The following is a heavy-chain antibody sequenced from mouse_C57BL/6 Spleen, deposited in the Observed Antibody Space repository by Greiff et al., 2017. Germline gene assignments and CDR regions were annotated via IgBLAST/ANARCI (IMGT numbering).Heavy chain of an antibody. V-gene: IGHV1-63*01. CDR3: ARSDYRGAMDY. CDR1: GYTFTNYW. CDR2: IYPGGGYT. J-gene: IGHJ4*01. D-gene: IGHD2-14*01. Sequence: VQLQQSGAELVRPGTSVKMSCKASGYTFTNYWIGWAKQRPGHGLEWIGDIYPGGGYTNYNEKFKGKATLTADKSSSTAYMQFSSLTSEDSAIYYCARSDYRGAMDYWGQGTSVTVSS.